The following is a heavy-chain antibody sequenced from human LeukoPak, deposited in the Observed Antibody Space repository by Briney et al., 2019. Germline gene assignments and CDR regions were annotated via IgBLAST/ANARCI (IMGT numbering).Heavy chain of an antibody. CDR2: IIPIFGTA. V-gene: IGHV1-69*13. J-gene: IGHJ6*03. D-gene: IGHD6-19*01. Sequence: GASVKVSCKASGGTFSSYAISWVRQAPGQGLEWMGGIIPIFGTANYAQKFQGRVTITADESTSTAYMELSSLRSEDTAVYYCARDPGSGWFRPYYYYYMDVWGKGTTVTVSS. CDR1: GGTFSSYA. CDR3: ARDPGSGWFRPYYYYYMDV.